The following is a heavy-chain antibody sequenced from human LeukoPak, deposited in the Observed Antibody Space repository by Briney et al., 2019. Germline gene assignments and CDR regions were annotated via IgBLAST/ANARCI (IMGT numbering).Heavy chain of an antibody. CDR2: IYTSGSK. CDR1: GFSVSSRY. D-gene: IGHD3-10*01. Sequence: GGSLRLSCAASGFSVSSRYMNWVRQAPGKGLEWVSTIYTSGSKSYIDSVKGRFTISRDTLNNTVSLQMNTLRAEDTAVYYCARTYYGSGSLLGDAFDLWGQGTLVTVSS. V-gene: IGHV3-53*01. CDR3: ARTYYGSGSLLGDAFDL. J-gene: IGHJ3*01.